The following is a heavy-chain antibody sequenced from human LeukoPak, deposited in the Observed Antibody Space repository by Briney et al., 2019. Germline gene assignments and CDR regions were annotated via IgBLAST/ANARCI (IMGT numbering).Heavy chain of an antibody. CDR3: ARDDNAFDI. V-gene: IGHV3-53*01. J-gene: IGHJ3*02. CDR2: IYSGGDT. CDR1: GFIVSDNY. Sequence: PGGSLRLSCAASGFIVSDNYMAWVRQAPGKGLEWVSLIYSGGDTHYAASVRGRFTISRDNSRNTLYLQMDSLRAEDTALYYRARDDNAFDIWGQGTMVTVSS.